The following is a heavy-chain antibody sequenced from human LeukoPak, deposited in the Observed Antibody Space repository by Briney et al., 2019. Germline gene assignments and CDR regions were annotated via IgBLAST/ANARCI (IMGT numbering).Heavy chain of an antibody. Sequence: SGGSLRLSCVASGFTFSDYYMSWIRQAPGKGLECVSYISSSASNTYYADSVRGRFTISRDNAKDSLYLQMNSLRAEDTAVYYCARHPLIAARHTFDYWGQGTLVTVSS. CDR1: GFTFSDYY. J-gene: IGHJ4*02. D-gene: IGHD6-6*01. CDR2: ISSSASNT. V-gene: IGHV3-11*04. CDR3: ARHPLIAARHTFDY.